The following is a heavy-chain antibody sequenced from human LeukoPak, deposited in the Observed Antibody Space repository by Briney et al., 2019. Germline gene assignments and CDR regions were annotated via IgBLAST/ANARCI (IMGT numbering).Heavy chain of an antibody. CDR2: INPSGGST. D-gene: IGHD3-10*01. Sequence: ASVKVSCKASGYTFTSYYMHWVRQAPGQGLEWMGIINPSGGSTSYAQKFQGRVTMTRDTSTSTVYMELSSLRSEDTAVYYCAALYYYGSGSYEDWFDPWCQGTLVTVSS. CDR1: GYTFTSYY. V-gene: IGHV1-46*01. CDR3: AALYYYGSGSYEDWFDP. J-gene: IGHJ5*02.